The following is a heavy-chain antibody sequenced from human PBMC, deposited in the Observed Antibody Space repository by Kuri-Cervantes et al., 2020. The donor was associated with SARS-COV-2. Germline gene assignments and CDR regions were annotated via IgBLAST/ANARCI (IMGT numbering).Heavy chain of an antibody. CDR1: GFTFDDHA. Sequence: GESLKISCSASGFTFDDHAMSWFRQAPGKGLEWVGFIRSNSHGGAAESAASVKGRFTISRDDSKSIAYLQMNSLKTEDTAVYYCTRLRGFGPLLHGLDVWGQGTTVTVSS. CDR2: IRSNSHGGAA. V-gene: IGHV3-49*03. D-gene: IGHD6-25*01. CDR3: TRLRGFGPLLHGLDV. J-gene: IGHJ6*02.